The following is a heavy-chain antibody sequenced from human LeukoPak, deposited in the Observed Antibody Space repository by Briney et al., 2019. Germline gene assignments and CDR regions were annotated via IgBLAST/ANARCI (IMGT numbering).Heavy chain of an antibody. Sequence: TGGSLRLSCAASGFMFGTYAMSWVRQAPGKGLEWVAAITATATTSYSADSVKGRFTISRDNSRNTLYLQMSSLRADDTAIYYCAKDRRVRGYYFLGRGGYFDYWGQGSLVTVSS. J-gene: IGHJ4*02. V-gene: IGHV3-23*01. CDR2: ITATATTS. CDR1: GFMFGTYA. CDR3: AKDRRVRGYYFLGRGGYFDY. D-gene: IGHD3-3*01.